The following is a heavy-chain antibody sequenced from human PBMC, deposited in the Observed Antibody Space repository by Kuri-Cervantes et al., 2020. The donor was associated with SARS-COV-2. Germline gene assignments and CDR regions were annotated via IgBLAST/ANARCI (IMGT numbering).Heavy chain of an antibody. Sequence: GESLKISCAASGFTFSRYATHWVRQAPGKGLEWVAVISYDGSNKDYTASGKGRFTISRDNSQNTLYLQMKSLRTEDTALYYCARDRVGVHDSWGQGTLVTVSS. CDR1: GFTFSRYA. D-gene: IGHD2-21*01. CDR3: ARDRVGVHDS. J-gene: IGHJ4*02. CDR2: ISYDGSNK. V-gene: IGHV3-30-3*01.